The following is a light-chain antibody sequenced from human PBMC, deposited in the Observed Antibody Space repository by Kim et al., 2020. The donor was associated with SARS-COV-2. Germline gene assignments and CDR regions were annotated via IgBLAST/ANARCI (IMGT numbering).Light chain of an antibody. J-gene: IGLJ2*01. CDR3: QAWDSNTGV. CDR1: KLGNKY. CDR2: QDT. Sequence: VSPRHTASITCSGDKLGNKYACWYRQKPGQSPVLIIYQDTRRPSGIPERFSGSNSGNTATLTISGTQAMDEADYYCQAWDSNTGVFGGGTQLTVL. V-gene: IGLV3-1*01.